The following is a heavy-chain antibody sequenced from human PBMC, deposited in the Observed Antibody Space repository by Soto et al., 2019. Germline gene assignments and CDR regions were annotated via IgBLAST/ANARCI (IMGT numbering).Heavy chain of an antibody. CDR3: ARVGYSSGWLPDY. CDR1: GFTFSSYS. D-gene: IGHD6-19*01. Sequence: EVLLVESGGGLVKPGGSLRLSCAASGFTFSSYSMMWVRQAPGKGLEWVSLLSSSSSYIYFADSLKGRFTISRDNAKNSLYLQMNSLRAEDTTVYYCARVGYSSGWLPDYWGQGTLVTVSS. V-gene: IGHV3-21*01. CDR2: LSSSSSYI. J-gene: IGHJ4*02.